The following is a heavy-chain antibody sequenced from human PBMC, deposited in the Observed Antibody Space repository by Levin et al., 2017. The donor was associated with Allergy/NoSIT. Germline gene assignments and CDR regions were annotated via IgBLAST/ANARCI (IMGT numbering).Heavy chain of an antibody. CDR3: AGQIAAVGAFDY. CDR1: DFSISSGYN. J-gene: IGHJ4*02. CDR2: IYHTGSA. V-gene: IGHV4-38-2*01. D-gene: IGHD6-25*01. Sequence: PSETLSLTCAVSDFSISSGYNWGWIRQPPGTGLEWIGNIYHTGSAYYNPSLKSRVTLSVDRSRNRFSLKLSSVTAADTAVYYCAGQIAAVGAFDYWGQGTLVPVSS.